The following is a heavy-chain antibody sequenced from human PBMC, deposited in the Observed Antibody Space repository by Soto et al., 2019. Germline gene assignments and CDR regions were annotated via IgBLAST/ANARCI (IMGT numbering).Heavy chain of an antibody. J-gene: IGHJ4*02. D-gene: IGHD6-19*01. Sequence: ASVKVSCKASGYTFTSYFIHWVRQAPGQGLEWMGIINPSGGSTNYAQQFQGRVTMTRDTSTSTVYMELSSLRFEDTAVYYCARDEGYSSGWSQFDYWGQGTLVTVSS. CDR1: GYTFTSYF. CDR3: ARDEGYSSGWSQFDY. CDR2: INPSGGST. V-gene: IGHV1-46*03.